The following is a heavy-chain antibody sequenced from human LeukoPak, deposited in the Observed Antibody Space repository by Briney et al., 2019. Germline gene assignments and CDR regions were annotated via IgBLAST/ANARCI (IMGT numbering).Heavy chain of an antibody. D-gene: IGHD6-6*01. V-gene: IGHV4-4*09. CDR3: ARPQPVEYSSSSGAFDI. CDR2: IYTSGST. J-gene: IGHJ3*02. CDR1: GGSISAYY. Sequence: PSETLSLTCTISGGSISAYYWSWIRQPLGKGLEWIGYIYTSGSTNYNPSLKSRVTISVDTSKNQFSLKLSSVTAADTAVYYCARPQPVEYSSSSGAFDIWGQGTMVTVSS.